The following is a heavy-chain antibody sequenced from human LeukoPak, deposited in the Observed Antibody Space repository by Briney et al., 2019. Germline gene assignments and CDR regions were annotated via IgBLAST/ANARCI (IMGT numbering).Heavy chain of an antibody. CDR2: ISYDGSNK. V-gene: IGHV3-30-3*01. J-gene: IGHJ4*02. Sequence: PGGSLRLSCAASGFTFSSYAMHWVRQAPGRGLGWVAVISYDGSNKYYADSVKGRFTISRDNSKNTLYLQMNSLRAEDTAAYYCARSGGQLFDFDYWGQGTLVTVSS. D-gene: IGHD1-1*01. CDR1: GFTFSSYA. CDR3: ARSGGQLFDFDY.